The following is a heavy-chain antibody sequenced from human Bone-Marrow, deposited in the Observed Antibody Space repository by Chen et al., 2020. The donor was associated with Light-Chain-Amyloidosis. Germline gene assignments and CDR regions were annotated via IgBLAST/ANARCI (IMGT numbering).Heavy chain of an antibody. V-gene: IGHV3-53*02. J-gene: IGHJ4*02. CDR2: IFSGGNT. CDR1: GFTVSSHS. D-gene: IGHD3-10*01. CDR3: TRKGGYFDF. Sequence: EVQLVESGGGVIQPGGSLRLSCVASGFTVSSHSVSWVRQAPGKGLEWLSVIFSGGNTHYADSVKRRFTISRDNSKSTLYLQMNSLRAGDTAVYFCTRKGGYFDFWGQGSLVTVSS.